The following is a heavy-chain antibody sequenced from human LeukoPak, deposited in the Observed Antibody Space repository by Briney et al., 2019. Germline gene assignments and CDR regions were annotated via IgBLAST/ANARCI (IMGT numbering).Heavy chain of an antibody. CDR3: ARTSGYDSYYYYYYMDV. CDR1: GFTFSSYA. D-gene: IGHD5-12*01. J-gene: IGHJ6*03. V-gene: IGHV3-30*01. CDR2: ISYDGSNK. Sequence: GGSLRLSCAASGFTFSSYAMHWVRQAPGKGLEWVAVISYDGSNKYYADSVKARFTISRDNSKNTLYLQMNSLRAEDTAVYYCARTSGYDSYYYYYYMDVWGKGTTVTVSS.